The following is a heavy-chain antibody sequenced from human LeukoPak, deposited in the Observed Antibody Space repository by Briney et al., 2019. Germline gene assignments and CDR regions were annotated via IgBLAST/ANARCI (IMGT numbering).Heavy chain of an antibody. Sequence: SETLSLTCTVSGGSVSSGSYYWNWIRQPPGKGLEWIGYIYYSGSTNYNPSLKSRVTISVDTSKNQFSLKLSSVTAADTAVYYCARDSSSWYFDDWGQGTLVTVSS. D-gene: IGHD6-13*01. CDR3: ARDSSSWYFDD. CDR1: GGSVSSGSYY. J-gene: IGHJ4*02. V-gene: IGHV4-61*01. CDR2: IYYSGST.